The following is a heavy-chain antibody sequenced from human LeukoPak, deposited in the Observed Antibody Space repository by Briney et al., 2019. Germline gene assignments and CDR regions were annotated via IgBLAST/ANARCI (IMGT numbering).Heavy chain of an antibody. CDR1: RGSLSGYY. CDR3: ASGRRYYDNTGYYFSN. CDR2: INYSGST. Sequence: PSETLSLTCAVYRGSLSGYYPSWIRQPPGKGLEWIGEINYSGSTNYNPSLKSRVTLSLDTSKNQFSLKLNSVTAADTAVYYCASGRRYYDNTGYYFSNWGQGTLVTVSS. D-gene: IGHD3-22*01. V-gene: IGHV4-34*01. J-gene: IGHJ4*02.